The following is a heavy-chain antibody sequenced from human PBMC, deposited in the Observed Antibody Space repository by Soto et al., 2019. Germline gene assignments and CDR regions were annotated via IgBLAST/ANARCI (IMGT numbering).Heavy chain of an antibody. J-gene: IGHJ6*02. CDR1: GVTFSSYG. D-gene: IGHD2-2*01. CDR3: AKGPAIVLVPAAMNYYYGMDV. Sequence: QVQLVESGGGVVQPGRSLRLSCAASGVTFSSYGMHWVRQAPGQGLEWVAVISYDGSNKYYADSVKGRFTISRDNSKNTLYLQMISLRAEATAVYYCAKGPAIVLVPAAMNYYYGMDVWGQGTTVTVSS. V-gene: IGHV3-30*18. CDR2: ISYDGSNK.